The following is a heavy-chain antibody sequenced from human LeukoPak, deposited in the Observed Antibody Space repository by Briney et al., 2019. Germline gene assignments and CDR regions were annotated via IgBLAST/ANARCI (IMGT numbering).Heavy chain of an antibody. D-gene: IGHD3-3*01. V-gene: IGHV3-21*01. CDR2: ISSSSSYI. CDR1: GFTFSSYS. CDR3: AISSGLRSVDY. J-gene: IGHJ4*02. Sequence: GGSLRLSRAASGFTFSSYSMNWVRQAPGKGLEWVSSISSSSSYIYYADSVKGRFTISRDNAKNSLYLQMNSLRAEDTAVYYCAISSGLRSVDYWGQGTLVTVSS.